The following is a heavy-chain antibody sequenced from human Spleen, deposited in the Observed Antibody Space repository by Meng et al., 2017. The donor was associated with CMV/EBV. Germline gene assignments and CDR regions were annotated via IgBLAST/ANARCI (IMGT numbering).Heavy chain of an antibody. D-gene: IGHD2-2*02. CDR2: IYYSGST. V-gene: IGHV4-39*01. J-gene: IGHJ5*02. CDR3: ARGHCSSTSCYNTNWFDP. Sequence: GSLRLSCTVSGGSISSSSYYWGWIRQPPGKGLEWIGSIYYSGSTYYNPSLKSRVTISVDTSKNQFSLKLSSVTAADTAVYYCARGHCSSTSCYNTNWFDPWGQGTLVTVSS. CDR1: GGSISSSSYY.